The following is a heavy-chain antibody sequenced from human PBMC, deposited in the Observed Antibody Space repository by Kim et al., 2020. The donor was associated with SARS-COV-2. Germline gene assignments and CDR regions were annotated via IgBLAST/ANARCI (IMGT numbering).Heavy chain of an antibody. D-gene: IGHD6-13*01. CDR3: ARGWYSDYFDY. J-gene: IGHJ4*02. CDR1: GGSISSYY. CDR2: IYYSGST. Sequence: SETLSLTCTVSGGSISSYYWSWIRQPPGKGLEWIGYIYYSGSTNYNPSLKSRVTISVDTSKNQFSLKLSSVTAADTAVYYCARGWYSDYFDYWGQGTLVTVSS. V-gene: IGHV4-59*01.